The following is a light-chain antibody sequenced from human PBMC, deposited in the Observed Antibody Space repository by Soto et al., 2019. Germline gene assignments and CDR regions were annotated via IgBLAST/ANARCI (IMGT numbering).Light chain of an antibody. Sequence: DIQMTQSPSSLSASVGDRVTITCRASQNIVSHLDWYQQKSGKAPKLLIYGAASLQSGVPSRFGGSGGGTDFTLTISGLQPDDFATYYCQQSYTTPRTFGQGTKLEIK. CDR3: QQSYTTPRT. J-gene: IGKJ2*01. CDR2: GAA. CDR1: QNIVSH. V-gene: IGKV1-39*01.